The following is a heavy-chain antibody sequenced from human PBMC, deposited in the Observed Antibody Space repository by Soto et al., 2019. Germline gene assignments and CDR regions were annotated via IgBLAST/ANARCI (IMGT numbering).Heavy chain of an antibody. CDR3: AMGYYDSSGYYQFDY. D-gene: IGHD3-22*01. CDR1: GGSFGDYY. J-gene: IGHJ4*02. CDR2: INHSGST. Sequence: SVTLRVTWAVEGGSFGDYYCRWIRQPQGKGLEWIGEINHSGSTNYNPSLKSRVTISVDTSKSQFSLKLSSVTAADTAVYYCAMGYYDSSGYYQFDYWGQGTLVTVSS. V-gene: IGHV4-34*01.